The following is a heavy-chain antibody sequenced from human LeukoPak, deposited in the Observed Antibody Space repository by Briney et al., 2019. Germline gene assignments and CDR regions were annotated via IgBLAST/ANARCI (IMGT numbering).Heavy chain of an antibody. D-gene: IGHD5-18*01. Sequence: GGSLRLSCAASGFTFSSYWMTWVRQAPGKGLEWVANIKEDGSEKYYVDSVKGRFTISRDNAKNSVYLQMNSLRAEDTAVYYCARDGPTAYFDYWGQGTLVTVSS. CDR3: ARDGPTAYFDY. V-gene: IGHV3-7*01. CDR2: IKEDGSEK. J-gene: IGHJ4*02. CDR1: GFTFSSYW.